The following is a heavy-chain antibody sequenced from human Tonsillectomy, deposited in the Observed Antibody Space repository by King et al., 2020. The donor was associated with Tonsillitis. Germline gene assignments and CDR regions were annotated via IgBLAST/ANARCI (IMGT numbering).Heavy chain of an antibody. CDR2: IYPGDSDT. D-gene: IGHD3-22*01. V-gene: IGHV5-51*01. CDR3: ARVASDSSYYYGAFDI. J-gene: IGHJ3*02. Sequence: VQLVESGVDVKKPGESLKISCKGSGYSFTSNWIGWVRQMPGKGLEWMGIIYPGDSDTKYSPSFQGQVTISVDKSISTAYLQWSSLKASDTAMYYCARVASDSSYYYGAFDIWGQGTMVTVSS. CDR1: GYSFTSNW.